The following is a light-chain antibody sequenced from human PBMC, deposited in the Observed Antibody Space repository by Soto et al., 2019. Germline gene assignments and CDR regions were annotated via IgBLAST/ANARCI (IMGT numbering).Light chain of an antibody. CDR2: LNSDGSH. V-gene: IGLV4-69*01. Sequence: QPVLTQSPSASASLGASVKLTCTLSSGHSSYAIAWHQQQPEKGPRYLMKLNSDGSHSKGDGIPDRFSGSSSGAERYLTISGLQSEDEADYYCQTWGTGNVVFGGGTKLTVL. CDR3: QTWGTGNVV. CDR1: SGHSSYA. J-gene: IGLJ2*01.